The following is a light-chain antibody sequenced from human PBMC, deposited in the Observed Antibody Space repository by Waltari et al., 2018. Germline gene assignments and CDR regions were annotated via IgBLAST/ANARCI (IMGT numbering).Light chain of an antibody. Sequence: SYELMKQPSVSVAPGQPANITCCGDKTGEKYDCWYQQQPGQSPVLVIYQDRKRPSGIPERFSGSNSGNTATLTISGTQAMDEADYYCQAWDNSIGLFGTGTKVTVL. CDR1: KTGEKY. V-gene: IGLV3-1*01. J-gene: IGLJ1*01. CDR3: QAWDNSIGL. CDR2: QDR.